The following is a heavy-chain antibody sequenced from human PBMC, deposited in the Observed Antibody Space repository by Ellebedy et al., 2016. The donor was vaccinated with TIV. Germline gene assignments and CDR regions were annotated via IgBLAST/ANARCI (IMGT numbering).Heavy chain of an antibody. Sequence: PGGSLRLSCAASGLTFSSHAMSWVRQAPGKGLEWVSSITESGGNTYYADSVKGRFTISRDNSKDTLFLQMNSLRADDTGVYYCAKDHRSSGWPAFDSWGQGTLVTVSS. V-gene: IGHV3-23*01. CDR3: AKDHRSSGWPAFDS. J-gene: IGHJ4*02. D-gene: IGHD6-19*01. CDR1: GLTFSSHA. CDR2: ITESGGNT.